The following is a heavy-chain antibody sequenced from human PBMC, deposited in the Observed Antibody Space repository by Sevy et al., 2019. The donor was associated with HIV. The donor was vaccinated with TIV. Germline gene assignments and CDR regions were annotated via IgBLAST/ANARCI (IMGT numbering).Heavy chain of an antibody. V-gene: IGHV3-21*01. J-gene: IGHJ6*02. CDR1: GFTFSSYS. Sequence: GGSLRLSCAASGFTFSSYSMNWVRQAPGKGLEWVSSISSSSSYVYYADSLKGRFTISRDNAKNSLYLQMSSLRAEDTDVYYCVRYSLPWMQQGYCSGGSCQNHYYGMDVWGQGTTVTVSS. CDR3: VRYSLPWMQQGYCSGGSCQNHYYGMDV. D-gene: IGHD2-15*01. CDR2: ISSSSSYV.